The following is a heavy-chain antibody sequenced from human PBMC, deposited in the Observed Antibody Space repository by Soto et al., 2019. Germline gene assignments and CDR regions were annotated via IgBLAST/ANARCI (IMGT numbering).Heavy chain of an antibody. D-gene: IGHD1-1*01. Sequence: GESLKISCNGSGYSFTSYWISWVRQMPGKGLEWMGRIDPSDSYTNYSPSFQGHVTISADKSISTAYLQWSSLKASDTAMYYCARPGNNYYYYGMDVWGQGTTVTVSS. CDR1: GYSFTSYW. CDR2: IDPSDSYT. J-gene: IGHJ6*02. V-gene: IGHV5-10-1*01. CDR3: ARPGNNYYYYGMDV.